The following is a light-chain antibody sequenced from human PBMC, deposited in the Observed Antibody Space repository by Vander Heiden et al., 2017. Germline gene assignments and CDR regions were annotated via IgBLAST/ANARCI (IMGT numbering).Light chain of an antibody. V-gene: IGKV3-20*01. CDR3: QQYGSSSYT. Sequence: ILFPPSPRTLSLSPGERATISSRASQSVSSSYLAWYQQKPGQAPRLLIYGASSRATGIPARFSGSGSGTDFTLTISRLEPEDFAVYYCQQYGSSSYTFGQGTKLEIK. CDR2: GAS. J-gene: IGKJ2*01. CDR1: QSVSSSY.